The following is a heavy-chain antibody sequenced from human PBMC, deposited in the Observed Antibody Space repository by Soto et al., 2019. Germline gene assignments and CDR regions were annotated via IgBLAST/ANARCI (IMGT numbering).Heavy chain of an antibody. Sequence: SVKVSCKASGGTFSSYTISWVRQAPGQGLEWMGRIIPIRGKANYAQKFQRRVTITRDIPTSTVYMELRSLRSEDTAIYYCTSEDVATGLVWGPGSLVTVSS. CDR2: IIPIRGKA. D-gene: IGHD5-12*01. J-gene: IGHJ4*02. V-gene: IGHV1-69*08. CDR1: GGTFSSYT. CDR3: TSEDVATGLV.